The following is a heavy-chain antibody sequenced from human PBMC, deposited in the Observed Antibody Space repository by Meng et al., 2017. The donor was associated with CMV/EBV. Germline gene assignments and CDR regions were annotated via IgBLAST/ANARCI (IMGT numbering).Heavy chain of an antibody. D-gene: IGHD6-19*01. CDR2: INPNSGGT. V-gene: IGHV1-2*02. J-gene: IGHJ4*02. Sequence: ASVKVSCKASGYTFTGYYMHWVRQAPGQGLEWMGWINPNSGGTNYAQKFQGRVTMTRDTSISTAYTELSRLRSDDTAVYYCARGAGMGSGWYWDDYWGQGTLVTVSS. CDR1: GYTFTGYY. CDR3: ARGAGMGSGWYWDDY.